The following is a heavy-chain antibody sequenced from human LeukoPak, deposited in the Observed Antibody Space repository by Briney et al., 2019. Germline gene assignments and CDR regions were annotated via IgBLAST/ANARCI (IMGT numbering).Heavy chain of an antibody. Sequence: GGSLRLSCAASGFTFSSYAMSWVRRAPGKGLEWVSVISGSGGRPYYEDSVKGRFTISRDNSKNTLYLQMNSLRAEDTAVYYCAKGRSAAMIEAAFDYWGQGTLVTVSS. V-gene: IGHV3-23*01. CDR1: GFTFSSYA. CDR2: ISGSGGRP. D-gene: IGHD3-22*01. J-gene: IGHJ4*02. CDR3: AKGRSAAMIEAAFDY.